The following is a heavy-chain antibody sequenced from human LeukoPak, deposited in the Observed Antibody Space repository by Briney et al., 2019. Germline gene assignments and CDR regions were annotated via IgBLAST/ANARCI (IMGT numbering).Heavy chain of an antibody. Sequence: SGGSLRLSCAASGFTFSSYSMNWVRQAPGKGLEWVSSISSSSSYIYYADSVKGRFTISRDNAKNSLYLQMNSLRAEDTAVYYCARVWEMATSHFDYWGQGTLVTVSS. J-gene: IGHJ4*02. V-gene: IGHV3-21*01. D-gene: IGHD5-24*01. CDR3: ARVWEMATSHFDY. CDR2: ISSSSSYI. CDR1: GFTFSSYS.